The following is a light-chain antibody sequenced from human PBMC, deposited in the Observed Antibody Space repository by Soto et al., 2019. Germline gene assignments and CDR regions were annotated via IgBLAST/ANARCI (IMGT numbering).Light chain of an antibody. CDR1: STDVGNYNL. V-gene: IGLV2-23*01. J-gene: IGLJ1*01. Sequence: QSALAQPASVSGSPGQSITISCTGTSTDVGNYNLVSWYQQHPGKAPKLVIYEASKRPSGVSNRLSASKSGNTASLTISGLQAEDEADYYCCSYAGSSTYVFGTGTKVTV. CDR2: EAS. CDR3: CSYAGSSTYV.